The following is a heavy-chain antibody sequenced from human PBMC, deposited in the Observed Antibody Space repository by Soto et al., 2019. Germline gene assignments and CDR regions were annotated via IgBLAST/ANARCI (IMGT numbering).Heavy chain of an antibody. V-gene: IGHV1-18*01. CDR3: ARDLAATGPFDC. D-gene: IGHD6-13*01. J-gene: IGHJ4*02. Sequence: QVQLVQSGAEVEKPGASVKVSCKASGYTFTNYAFSWVRQAPGQGLEWMGWISAYNGNTNYPQKPQGRVTMTTDTSTSTAYMELRSLRSDDTAVYYCARDLAATGPFDCWGQGTLVTVSS. CDR2: ISAYNGNT. CDR1: GYTFTNYA.